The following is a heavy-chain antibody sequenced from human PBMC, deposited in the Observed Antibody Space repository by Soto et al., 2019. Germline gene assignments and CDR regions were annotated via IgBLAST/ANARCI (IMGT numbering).Heavy chain of an antibody. Sequence: GASVKVSCKASGYTFTSYGISWVRQAPGQGLEWMGWISAYNGNTNYAQKLQGRVTMTTDTSTSTAYMELRSLRSDDTAVYCCAREVPGFPLSEPADGIGYFHHWRRGTLVSVSS. CDR2: ISAYNGNT. D-gene: IGHD6-13*01. J-gene: IGHJ1*01. CDR1: GYTFTSYG. V-gene: IGHV1-18*01. CDR3: AREVPGFPLSEPADGIGYFHH.